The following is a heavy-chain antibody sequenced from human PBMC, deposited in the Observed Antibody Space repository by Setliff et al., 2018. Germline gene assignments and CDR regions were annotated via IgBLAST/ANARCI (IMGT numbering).Heavy chain of an antibody. CDR1: GDSISPYY. V-gene: IGHV4-59*01. CDR2: ISHSGTT. J-gene: IGHJ5*01. CDR3: ARGGASSQWFDS. D-gene: IGHD2-15*01. Sequence: SETLSLTCTASGDSISPYYWSWIRQSPGKGLEWIAWISHSGTTNYNPSLKSRVTLSVDTSKNQFSLNLASVTAADTAAYYCARGGASSQWFDSWGQGTLVTVSS.